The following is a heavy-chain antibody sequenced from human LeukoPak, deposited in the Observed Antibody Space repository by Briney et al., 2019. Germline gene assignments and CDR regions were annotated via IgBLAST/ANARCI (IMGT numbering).Heavy chain of an antibody. Sequence: SETLSLTRTVSGGSISSYSWSWIRQPAAKGLEWIGRIYTSGSTNYNPSLKSRVTMSVDTSKNQFSLKLSSVTAADTAVYYCASSYSGSHPIFDYWGQGTLVIVSS. V-gene: IGHV4-4*07. CDR3: ASSYSGSHPIFDY. CDR2: IYTSGST. D-gene: IGHD1-26*01. J-gene: IGHJ4*02. CDR1: GGSISSYS.